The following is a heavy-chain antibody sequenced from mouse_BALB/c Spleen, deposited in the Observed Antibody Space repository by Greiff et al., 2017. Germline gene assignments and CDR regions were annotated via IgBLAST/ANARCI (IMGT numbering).Heavy chain of an antibody. Sequence: EVKLQESGPELVKPGASVKISCKASGYSFTGYFMNWVKQSHGKSLEWIGRINPYNGDTFYNQKFKGKATLTVDKSSSTAHMELLSLTSEDSAVYYCGKGDGNYAMDYWGQGTSVTVSS. CDR2: INPYNGDT. CDR1: GYSFTGYF. D-gene: IGHD2-1*01. J-gene: IGHJ4*01. V-gene: IGHV1-37*01. CDR3: GKGDGNYAMDY.